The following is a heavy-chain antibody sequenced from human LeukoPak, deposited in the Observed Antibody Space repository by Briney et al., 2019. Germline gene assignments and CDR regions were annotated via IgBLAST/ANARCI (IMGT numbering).Heavy chain of an antibody. CDR2: INHSGST. CDR1: GGSLSGYY. V-gene: IGHV4-34*01. CDR3: ASRWNDILTGYYTN. D-gene: IGHD3-9*01. Sequence: SETLSLTCAVYGGSLSGYYWSWIRQPPGKGLEWIGEINHSGSTNYNPSLKSRVTISVDTSKNQFSLKLSSVTAADTAVYYCASRWNDILTGYYTNWGQGTLVTVSS. J-gene: IGHJ4*02.